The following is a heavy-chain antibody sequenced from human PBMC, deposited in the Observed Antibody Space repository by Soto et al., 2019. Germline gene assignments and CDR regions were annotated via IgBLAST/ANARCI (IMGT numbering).Heavy chain of an antibody. CDR3: AREVNGYSGDDDTSYYYFYMDV. CDR1: GYSFTSYW. D-gene: IGHD5-12*01. CDR2: IYPGDSDT. V-gene: IGHV5-51*01. J-gene: IGHJ6*03. Sequence: GESLKISCKGSGYSFTSYWIGWVRQMPGKGLEWMGVIYPGDSDTRYSPSFQGQVTISADKSISTAYLQWSSLKASDTAMYYCAREVNGYSGDDDTSYYYFYMDVWGKGTMVTVSS.